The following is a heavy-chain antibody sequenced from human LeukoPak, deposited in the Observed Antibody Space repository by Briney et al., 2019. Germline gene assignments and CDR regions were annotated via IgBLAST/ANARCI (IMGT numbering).Heavy chain of an antibody. V-gene: IGHV4-59*12. Sequence: PSETLSLTCSVSGDSISNNYWSWMRQPPGKGLEWIGYIYFIGSTNYNPSLKSRVTMSVGTSKNQFSLKLSSVTAADTAVYYCASSGGRLKHDYWGQGTLVTVSS. CDR3: ASSGGRLKHDY. D-gene: IGHD3-10*01. CDR1: GDSISNNY. CDR2: IYFIGST. J-gene: IGHJ4*02.